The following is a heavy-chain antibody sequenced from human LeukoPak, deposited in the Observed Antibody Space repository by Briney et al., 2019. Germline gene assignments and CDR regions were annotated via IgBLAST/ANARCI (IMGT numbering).Heavy chain of an antibody. J-gene: IGHJ4*02. Sequence: SETLSLTCTASGGSISSYYWSWIRQPAGKGLEWIGRIYTSGSTNYNPSLKSRVTMSVDTSKNQFSLKLSSVTASDTAIYFCARRHENCRGTSCFAVDYWGQGTLVTVSS. CDR1: GGSISSYY. CDR3: ARRHENCRGTSCFAVDY. D-gene: IGHD2-2*01. V-gene: IGHV4-4*07. CDR2: IYTSGST.